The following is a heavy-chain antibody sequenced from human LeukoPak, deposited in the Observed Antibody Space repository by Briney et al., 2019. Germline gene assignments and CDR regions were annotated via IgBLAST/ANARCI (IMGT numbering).Heavy chain of an antibody. V-gene: IGHV1-8*01. D-gene: IGHD6-19*01. CDR3: ARVLRVAGTRLHPRTQYYFDY. CDR1: GYTFTSYD. Sequence: GSSVKVSCKASGYTFTSYDINWVRQATGQGLEWMGWMSPNSGNTGYAQKFQGRVTMTRNTSISTAYMELSSLRSEDTAVYYCARVLRVAGTRLHPRTQYYFDYWGQGTLVTVSS. CDR2: MSPNSGNT. J-gene: IGHJ4*02.